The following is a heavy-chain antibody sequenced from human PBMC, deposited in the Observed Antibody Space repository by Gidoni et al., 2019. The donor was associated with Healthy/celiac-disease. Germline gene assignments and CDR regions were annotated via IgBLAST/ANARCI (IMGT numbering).Heavy chain of an antibody. J-gene: IGHJ4*02. CDR3: AKRGAVAGSGYFGY. CDR2: VSGSGGST. V-gene: IGHV3-23*01. D-gene: IGHD6-19*01. Sequence: EVQLLESGGGLVQPGGSLRLACAASGFTFNSYAMSWVRQAPGKGLEWVSAVSGSGGSTYYADSVKGRFTISRDNSKNTVYLQMNSLRPEDTAIYYCAKRGAVAGSGYFGYWGQGTLVTVSS. CDR1: GFTFNSYA.